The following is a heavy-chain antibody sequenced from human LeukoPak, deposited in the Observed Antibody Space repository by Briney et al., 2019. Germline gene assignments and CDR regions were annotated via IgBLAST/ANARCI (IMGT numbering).Heavy chain of an antibody. D-gene: IGHD5-12*01. V-gene: IGHV3-9*01. CDR2: VCWNSGSI. J-gene: IGHJ4*02. Sequence: GGSLRLSCAASGFTFDDYAMHWVWPAPGEGLEWVSGVCWNSGSIGYADSVKGRFTISRDNAKNTLYLQMNSLRAEDKALYYYAKGVVATIHWYFDYWGQGTLVTVSS. CDR3: AKGVVATIHWYFDY. CDR1: GFTFDDYA.